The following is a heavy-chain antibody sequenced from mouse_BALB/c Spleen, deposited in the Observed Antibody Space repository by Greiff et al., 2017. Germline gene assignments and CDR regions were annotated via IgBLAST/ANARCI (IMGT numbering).Heavy chain of an antibody. V-gene: IGHV5-6*01. CDR3: ARGQFAY. J-gene: IGHJ3*01. Sequence: EVKLVESGGDLVKPGGSLKLSCAASGFTFSSYGMSWVRQTPDKRLEWVATISSGGSYTYYPDSVKGRFTISRDNAKNTLYLQMSSLKSEDTAMYYCARGQFAYWGQGTLVTVSA. CDR1: GFTFSSYG. CDR2: ISSGGSYT.